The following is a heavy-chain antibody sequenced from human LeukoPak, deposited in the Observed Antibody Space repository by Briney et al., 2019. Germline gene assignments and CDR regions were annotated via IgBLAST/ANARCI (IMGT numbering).Heavy chain of an antibody. CDR2: ISHSGST. D-gene: IGHD2-2*01. V-gene: IGHV4-30-2*01. J-gene: IGHJ5*02. CDR3: ARQGYCSGTSCYAGGDWFDP. Sequence: SETLSLTCTVSGDSITSGGYSWSWIRQPPGKGLEWTGHISHSGSTYYNPSLKSRVTISVDRSKNQFSLKLTSVTAADTAVYYCARQGYCSGTSCYAGGDWFDPWGQGTLVTVSS. CDR1: GDSITSGGYS.